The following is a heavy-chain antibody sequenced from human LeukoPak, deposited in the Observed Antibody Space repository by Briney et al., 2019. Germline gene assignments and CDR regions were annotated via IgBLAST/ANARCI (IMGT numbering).Heavy chain of an antibody. CDR3: ARETDYYGSGSYSHFDY. J-gene: IGHJ4*02. Sequence: SQTLSLTCTVSGGSISSYYWSWIRQPPGKGLEWIGYIYYSGSTYYNPSLKSRVTLSVDTSKNQFSLKLSSVTAADTAVYYCARETDYYGSGSYSHFDYWGQGTLVTVSS. CDR2: IYYSGST. D-gene: IGHD3-10*01. V-gene: IGHV4-59*12. CDR1: GGSISSYY.